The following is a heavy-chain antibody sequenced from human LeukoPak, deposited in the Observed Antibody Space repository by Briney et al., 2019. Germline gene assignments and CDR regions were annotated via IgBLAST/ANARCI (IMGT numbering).Heavy chain of an antibody. J-gene: IGHJ4*02. V-gene: IGHV1-46*01. CDR2: INPNGGRT. CDR3: AREGDKLGNTDFDY. Sequence: ASVKVSCKASENTFTNYYMHWVRQAPGQGLEWLGIINPNGGRTAYAQNFQGRVSMTRDTSTTTVYMELSSLRSDDTAVYYCAREGDKLGNTDFDYWGQGTLVTVSS. D-gene: IGHD3-16*01. CDR1: ENTFTNYY.